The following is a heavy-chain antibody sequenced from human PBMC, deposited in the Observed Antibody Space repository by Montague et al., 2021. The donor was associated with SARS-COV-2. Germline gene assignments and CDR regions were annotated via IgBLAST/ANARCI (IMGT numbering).Heavy chain of an antibody. CDR2: MNHSGST. V-gene: IGHV4-34*01. CDR3: ARGVTYYDILTGYYKGKYYYGMDV. CDR1: GGSFSGFY. J-gene: IGHJ6*02. Sequence: SETLSLTCAVYGGSFSGFYWTWIRQPPGKGLEWIGEMNHSGSTNYNPSLKSRVTISVDTSKNQFSLKLTSVTAADTAVYYCARGVTYYDILTGYYKGKYYYGMDVWGQGTTFTVSS. D-gene: IGHD3-9*01.